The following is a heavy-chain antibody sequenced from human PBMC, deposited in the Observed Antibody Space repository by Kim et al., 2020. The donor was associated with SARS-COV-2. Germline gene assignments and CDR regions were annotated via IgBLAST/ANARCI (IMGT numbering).Heavy chain of an antibody. J-gene: IGHJ6*02. Sequence: GGSLRLSCAASGFTFSSYAMHWVRQAPGKGLEWVAVISYDGSNKYYADSVKGRFTISRDNSKNTLYLQMNSLRAEDTAVYYCARGNRNYYYYYGMDVWGQGTTVTVSS. CDR1: GFTFSSYA. CDR2: ISYDGSNK. CDR3: ARGNRNYYYYYGMDV. V-gene: IGHV3-30-3*01. D-gene: IGHD4-4*01.